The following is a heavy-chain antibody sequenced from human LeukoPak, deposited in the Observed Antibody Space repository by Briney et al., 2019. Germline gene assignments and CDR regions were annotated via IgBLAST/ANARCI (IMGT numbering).Heavy chain of an antibody. V-gene: IGHV1-69*13. CDR1: GGTFSSYA. CDR2: IIPIFGTA. J-gene: IGHJ5*02. CDR3: ARDRILTGYYNWFDP. D-gene: IGHD3-9*01. Sequence: SVKVSCKASGGTFSSYAISWVRQAPGQGLEWMGGIIPIFGTANYAQKFQGRVTITADESMSTAYMELSSLRSEDTAVYYCARDRILTGYYNWFDPWGQGTLVTVSS.